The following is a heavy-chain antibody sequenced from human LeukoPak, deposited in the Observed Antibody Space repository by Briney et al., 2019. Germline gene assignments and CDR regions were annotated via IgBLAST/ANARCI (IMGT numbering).Heavy chain of an antibody. V-gene: IGHV3-11*01. CDR2: ISTSSYTI. Sequence: GGSLRLSCVASGFTFTDDYMTWIRQAPGKGLEWISYISTSSYTIYYADSVKGRFTISRDNAKNSLYLQMNSLRVEDTAVYYCARDRRSPHSPYDWGHLEYWGQGTLVTVSP. J-gene: IGHJ4*02. CDR3: ARDRRSPHSPYDWGHLEY. D-gene: IGHD5-12*01. CDR1: GFTFTDDY.